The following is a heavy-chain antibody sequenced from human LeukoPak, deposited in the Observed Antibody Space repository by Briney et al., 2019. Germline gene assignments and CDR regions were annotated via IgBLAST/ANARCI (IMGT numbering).Heavy chain of an antibody. D-gene: IGHD6-6*01. V-gene: IGHV3-30-3*01. CDR1: GFTFSSYA. Sequence: GRSLRLSCAASGFTFSSYAMHWVRQAPGKGLEWVAVISYDGSNKYYADSVKGRFTISRDNSKNTLYLQMNSLRAEDTAVYYCARDPTASSIAARRPGYNWFDPWGQGTLVTVSS. J-gene: IGHJ5*02. CDR3: ARDPTASSIAARRPGYNWFDP. CDR2: ISYDGSNK.